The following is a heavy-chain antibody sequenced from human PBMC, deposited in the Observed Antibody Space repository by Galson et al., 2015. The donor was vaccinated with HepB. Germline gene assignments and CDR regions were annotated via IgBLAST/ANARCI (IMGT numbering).Heavy chain of an antibody. Sequence: LRLSCAVSGFTFSSYAMHWVRQAPGKGLEWVAVISYDGSNKYFADSVKGRFTISRDNSKNTLYLQMNSLRADDTAGYYCARAYCGGDCRDPPSYSYYYGMDVWGQGTTVTVSS. CDR3: ARAYCGGDCRDPPSYSYYYGMDV. CDR2: ISYDGSNK. CDR1: GFTFSSYA. J-gene: IGHJ6*02. D-gene: IGHD2-21*02. V-gene: IGHV3-30-3*01.